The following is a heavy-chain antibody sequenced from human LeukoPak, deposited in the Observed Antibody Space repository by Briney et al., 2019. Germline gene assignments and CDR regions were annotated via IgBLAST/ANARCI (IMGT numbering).Heavy chain of an antibody. J-gene: IGHJ4*02. D-gene: IGHD1-26*01. V-gene: IGHV3-23*01. CDR3: AKGGVVGATRIDY. CDR1: GFIVSNNY. Sequence: PGGSLRLSCVASGFIVSNNYMSWVRQAPGKGLEWVSAISGSGGSTYYADSVKSRFTISRDNSKNTLYLQINSLRAEDTAVYYCAKGGVVGATRIDYWGQGTLVTVSS. CDR2: ISGSGGST.